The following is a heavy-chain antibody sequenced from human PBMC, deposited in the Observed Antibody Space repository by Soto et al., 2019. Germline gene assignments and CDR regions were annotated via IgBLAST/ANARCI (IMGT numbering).Heavy chain of an antibody. J-gene: IGHJ5*02. D-gene: IGHD2-21*01. CDR3: ARRGYYLDDP. Sequence: ELQLLESGGGLVRPGGSLRLSCAASGFTFSSFAMSWVRQAPGKGLEWVSTISLNGSTAYYADSVKGRFTISRDNSKNTLYLQMNTLRAEDTAVYYCARRGYYLDDPWGQGTLVTVSS. CDR1: GFTFSSFA. V-gene: IGHV3-23*01. CDR2: ISLNGSTA.